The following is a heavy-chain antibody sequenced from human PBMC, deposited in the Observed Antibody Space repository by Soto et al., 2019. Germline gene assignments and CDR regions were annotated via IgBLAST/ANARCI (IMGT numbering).Heavy chain of an antibody. CDR2: ISSSSSTI. J-gene: IGHJ4*02. Sequence: EVQLLESGGGLVQPGGSLRLSCAASGFTFSSYSMNWVRQAPGKGLEWVSYISSSSSTIYYADSVKGRFTISRDNAKNSLYLQMNSLRDEDTAVYYCARDFSRFGELSPYYFDYWGQGTLVTVSS. CDR1: GFTFSSYS. V-gene: IGHV3-48*02. D-gene: IGHD3-10*01. CDR3: ARDFSRFGELSPYYFDY.